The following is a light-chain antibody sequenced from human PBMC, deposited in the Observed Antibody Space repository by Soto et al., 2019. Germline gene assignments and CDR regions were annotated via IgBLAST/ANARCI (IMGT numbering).Light chain of an antibody. CDR2: WAS. V-gene: IGKV4-1*01. Sequence: DVMMITPPQSMAASLGDRAAIHCKTTKRILYSSNNKYYLDWYQQKPGQPPTLLISWASTRESGVPPPCSGSGSGTDFTLTIGSRQAEDVAVYYCQQYYTTPSITFGQVPRLELK. CDR1: KRILYSSNNKYY. J-gene: IGKJ5*01. CDR3: QQYYTTPSIT.